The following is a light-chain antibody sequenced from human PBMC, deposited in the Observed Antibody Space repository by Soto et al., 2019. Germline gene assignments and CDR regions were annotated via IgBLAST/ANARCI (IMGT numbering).Light chain of an antibody. Sequence: DIVMTQSPLSLPVTPGEPASFSCRSSQSLLHSNGYNYLDWYLQKPGQSPQLLIYLGSNRASGVHDRFSGSGSGTDFTLKISRLEAEDVGIYYCMQALQAPYTFGQGTRLEIK. V-gene: IGKV2-28*01. J-gene: IGKJ2*01. CDR2: LGS. CDR3: MQALQAPYT. CDR1: QSLLHSNGYNY.